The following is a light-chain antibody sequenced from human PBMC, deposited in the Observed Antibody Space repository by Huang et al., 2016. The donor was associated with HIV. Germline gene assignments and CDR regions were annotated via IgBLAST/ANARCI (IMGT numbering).Light chain of an antibody. CDR2: DAA. V-gene: IGKV3-11*01. Sequence: EIVLTQSPATVSLSPGERATLSCRASQRVSSFLAWYQQKPGQAPRLLIDDAAIRAAGIPARFSGSGSGTDFTLTISSLEPEDFAVYYCQQVGTFGGGTKVEIK. CDR1: QRVSSF. J-gene: IGKJ4*01. CDR3: QQVGT.